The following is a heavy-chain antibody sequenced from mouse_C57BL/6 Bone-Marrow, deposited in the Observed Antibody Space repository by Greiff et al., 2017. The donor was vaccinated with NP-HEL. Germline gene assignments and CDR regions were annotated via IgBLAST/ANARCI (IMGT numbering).Heavy chain of an antibody. V-gene: IGHV1-4*01. CDR2: INPSSGYT. CDR1: GYTFTSYT. D-gene: IGHD4-1*01. Sequence: QVQLQQSGAELARPGASVKMSCKASGYTFTSYTMHWVKQRPGQGLEWIGYINPSSGYTKYNQKFKDKATLTADKSSSTAYMQLSSLTAEDAAVYYCARHWEFAYWGQGTLVTVSA. J-gene: IGHJ3*01. CDR3: ARHWEFAY.